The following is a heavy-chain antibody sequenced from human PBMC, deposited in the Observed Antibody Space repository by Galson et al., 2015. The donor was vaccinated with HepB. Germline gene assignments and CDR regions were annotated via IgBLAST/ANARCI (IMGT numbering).Heavy chain of an antibody. J-gene: IGHJ3*02. Sequence: SVKASCKASGYTFTGYYMHWVRQAPGQGLEWMGRINPNSGGTNYAQKFQGRVTMTRDTSISTAYMELSRLRSDDTAVYYCARHTMVQGVRGAFDIWGQGTMVTVSS. D-gene: IGHD3-10*01. V-gene: IGHV1-2*06. CDR1: GYTFTGYY. CDR3: ARHTMVQGVRGAFDI. CDR2: INPNSGGT.